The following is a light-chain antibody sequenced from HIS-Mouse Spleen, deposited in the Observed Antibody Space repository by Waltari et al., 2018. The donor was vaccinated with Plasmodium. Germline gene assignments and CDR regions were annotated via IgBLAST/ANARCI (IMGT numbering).Light chain of an antibody. Sequence: SYELTQPPSVSVSPGQTASITCSGDQLGDKYACWYQQKPGQSPVLVIYQDSTRPSGIPERFSGSNSGNTATLTISGTQAMDEADYYCQAWDSSTVVFGGGTKLTVL. V-gene: IGLV3-1*01. CDR2: QDS. CDR3: QAWDSSTVV. J-gene: IGLJ2*01. CDR1: QLGDKY.